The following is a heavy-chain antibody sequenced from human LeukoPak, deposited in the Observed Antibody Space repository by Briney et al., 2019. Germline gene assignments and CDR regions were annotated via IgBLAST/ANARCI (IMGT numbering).Heavy chain of an antibody. D-gene: IGHD3-22*01. CDR2: ISGSAGST. J-gene: IGHJ1*01. V-gene: IGHV3-23*01. CDR1: GFTFSTYA. Sequence: PGGSLRLSCAASGFTFSTYAMSWVRQAPGKGLEWVSAISGSAGSTNYADSVKGRFTISRDNFKNTLYLQMNSLRVEDTAVYFCAKAERVTMIVVVSLEYFQHWGQGTLVTVPS. CDR3: AKAERVTMIVVVSLEYFQH.